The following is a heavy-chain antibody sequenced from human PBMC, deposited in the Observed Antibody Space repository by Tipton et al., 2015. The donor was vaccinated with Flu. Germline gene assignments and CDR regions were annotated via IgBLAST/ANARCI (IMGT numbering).Heavy chain of an antibody. V-gene: IGHV4-34*01. CDR3: ARDNDYPNAYLDF. Sequence: TLSLTCAVSGGSFSGHYCCWIGQPPGKGLEWIGEISHSGSPNYNTSLHSRVTISVDTSKNQFSLTWTSLTAADTALYYCARDNDYPNAYLDFWGRGTLVTVSS. J-gene: IGHJ4*02. CDR2: ISHSGSP. CDR1: GGSFSGHY. D-gene: IGHD1-1*01.